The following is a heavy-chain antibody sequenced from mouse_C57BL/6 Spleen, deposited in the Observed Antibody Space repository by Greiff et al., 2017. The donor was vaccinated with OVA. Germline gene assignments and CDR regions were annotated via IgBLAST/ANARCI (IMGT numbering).Heavy chain of an antibody. Sequence: EVMLVESGGGLVQPGGSMKLSCAASGFTFSDAWMDWVRQSPEKGLEWVAEIRNKANNHATYYAESVKGRFTISRDDSKSSVYLQMNSLRAEDTGIYYCTRDYDGEAWFAYWGQGTLVTVSA. CDR2: IRNKANNHAT. J-gene: IGHJ3*01. CDR3: TRDYDGEAWFAY. D-gene: IGHD2-4*01. V-gene: IGHV6-6*01. CDR1: GFTFSDAW.